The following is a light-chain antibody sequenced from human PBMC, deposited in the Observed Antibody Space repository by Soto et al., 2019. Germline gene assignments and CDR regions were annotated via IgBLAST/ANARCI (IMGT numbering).Light chain of an antibody. Sequence: EIVMTQSPGTLSVSPGERATLSCRASQSVGSNLAWYQQKPGQAPRLLIYGASTRATAIPARFSGGGSGTEFTLTISSLQSEDFAVYYCKQYKNGWEFGQGTKVDIK. V-gene: IGKV3-15*01. CDR2: GAS. CDR3: KQYKNGWE. J-gene: IGKJ1*01. CDR1: QSVGSN.